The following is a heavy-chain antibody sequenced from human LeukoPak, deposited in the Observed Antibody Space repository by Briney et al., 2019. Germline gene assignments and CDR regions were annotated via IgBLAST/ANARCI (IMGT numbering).Heavy chain of an antibody. Sequence: SETLSLTCTVSGGSISSYYWSWIRQPPGKGLEWIGYIYYSGSTNYNPSLKSRVTISVDTSKNQFSLKLSSVTAADTAVYYCARWDDSAWGFGNWGPGTLVTVSS. CDR1: GGSISSYY. CDR2: IYYSGST. V-gene: IGHV4-59*08. CDR3: ARWDDSAWGFGN. J-gene: IGHJ4*02. D-gene: IGHD6-19*01.